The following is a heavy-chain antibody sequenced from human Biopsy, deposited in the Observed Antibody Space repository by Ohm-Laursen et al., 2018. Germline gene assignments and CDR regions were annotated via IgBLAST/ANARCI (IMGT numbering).Heavy chain of an antibody. D-gene: IGHD2-21*01. CDR2: IYNTERT. CDR3: AIDRVPRRGVMPVYYYGMDV. Sequence: PSQTLSLTCAVSGGSFSGTYWSWIRQTPGKGLEWIGFIYNTERTNYNPSLKSRVTISLDTSKNQFSLELSSVIPSDTAVYYCAIDRVPRRGVMPVYYYGMDVWGQGSTVTVSS. V-gene: IGHV4-59*01. CDR1: GGSFSGTY. J-gene: IGHJ6*02.